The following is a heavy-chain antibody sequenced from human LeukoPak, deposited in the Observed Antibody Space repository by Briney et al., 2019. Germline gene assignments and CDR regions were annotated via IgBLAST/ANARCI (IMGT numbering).Heavy chain of an antibody. J-gene: IGHJ3*02. D-gene: IGHD2-15*01. CDR3: ARVVVGGSPDAFDI. CDR2: IYYSGST. V-gene: IGHV4-39*07. Sequence: SETLSLTCTVSGGSISSYYWGWIRQPPGKGLEWIGSIYYSGSTYYNPSLKSRVTISVDTSKNQFSLKLSSVTAADTAVYYCARVVVGGSPDAFDIWGQGTMVTVSS. CDR1: GGSISSYY.